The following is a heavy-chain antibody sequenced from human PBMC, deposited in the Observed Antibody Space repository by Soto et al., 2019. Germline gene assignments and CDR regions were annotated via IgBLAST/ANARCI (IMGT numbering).Heavy chain of an antibody. D-gene: IGHD2-15*01. CDR3: ARWGCSGTNCNLNQRSYDL. CDR1: GFIFNEYG. J-gene: IGHJ4*02. V-gene: IGHV3-33*03. CDR2: IWYDGSNK. Sequence: QVQLVESGGGVVQPGMSLRLSCAASGFIFNEYGMHWVRQAPGKGLEWVAVIWYDGSNKYYAESVKGRFTISRDNSKNTMSLQMNTLRAEDTAVYYCARWGCSGTNCNLNQRSYDLWGQGTLVTVSS.